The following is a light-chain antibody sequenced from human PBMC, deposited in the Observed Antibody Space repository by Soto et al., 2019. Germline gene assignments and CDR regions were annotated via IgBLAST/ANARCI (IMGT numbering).Light chain of an antibody. CDR3: HQYGSSPYT. CDR2: GAS. Sequence: EIVLTLSPGTLSLSPGERATLSCRASQSVSSNYLAWYQQKPGQTPRLLIYGASSRATGIPDRFSGSGSGTDFTLTISRLEPEDFAVYYCHQYGSSPYTFGQGTKLEIK. V-gene: IGKV3-20*01. J-gene: IGKJ2*01. CDR1: QSVSSNY.